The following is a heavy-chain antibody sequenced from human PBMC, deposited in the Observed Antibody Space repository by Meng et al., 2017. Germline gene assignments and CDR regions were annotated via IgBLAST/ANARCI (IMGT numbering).Heavy chain of an antibody. V-gene: IGHV1-2*02. CDR3: ARYSGYDVSNLDY. D-gene: IGHD5-12*01. Sequence: ASVKVSCKASGYTFTGYYMHWVRQAPGQGLEWMGWINPNSGGTNYAQKFQGRVTMTRDTSIGTAYMELSRLRSDDTAVYYCARYSGYDVSNLDYWGQGTLVTVSS. CDR1: GYTFTGYY. J-gene: IGHJ4*02. CDR2: INPNSGGT.